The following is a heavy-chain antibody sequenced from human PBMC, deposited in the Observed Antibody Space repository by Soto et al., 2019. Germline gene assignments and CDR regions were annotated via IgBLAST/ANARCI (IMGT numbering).Heavy chain of an antibody. CDR2: IVVGSGNT. J-gene: IGHJ4*02. Sequence: ASVKVSCKVSGYTLTELSMHWVRQAPGKGLEWIGWIVVGSGNTNYAQKFQERVTITRDMSTSTAYMELSSLRSEDTAVYYCAALDAWGYYFDYWGQGTLVTVSS. V-gene: IGHV1-58*02. CDR1: GYTLTELS. CDR3: AALDAWGYYFDY. D-gene: IGHD3-16*01.